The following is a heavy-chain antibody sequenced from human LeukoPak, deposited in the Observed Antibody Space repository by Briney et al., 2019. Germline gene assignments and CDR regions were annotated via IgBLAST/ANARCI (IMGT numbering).Heavy chain of an antibody. V-gene: IGHV4-31*03. D-gene: IGHD6-6*01. J-gene: IGHJ6*02. Sequence: SQTLSLTCTVAGGSISSGAYWWTWIRQDPVKGLEWIGYIYYGGNAYYNPSLRSRVNISVDTSKNQFSLNLRSVTAADTAVYFCARGHSTSSPYFCNGMDVWGQGTTVTVSS. CDR2: IYYGGNA. CDR1: GGSISSGAYW. CDR3: ARGHSTSSPYFCNGMDV.